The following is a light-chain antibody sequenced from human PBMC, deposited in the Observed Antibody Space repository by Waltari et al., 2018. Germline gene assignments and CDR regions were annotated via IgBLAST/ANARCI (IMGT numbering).Light chain of an antibody. Sequence: DIQMTQAASSLSASVRDPVPITCRASQGNSKSLAWYQQRPGKAPILLIYAASTLRTGVPARFLGSGSGTDFTLTISSLQPEDVAAYCCQRHDNVPLTLGGGTTVDLK. CDR1: QGNSKS. J-gene: IGKJ4*02. V-gene: IGKV1-27*01. CDR3: QRHDNVPLT. CDR2: AAS.